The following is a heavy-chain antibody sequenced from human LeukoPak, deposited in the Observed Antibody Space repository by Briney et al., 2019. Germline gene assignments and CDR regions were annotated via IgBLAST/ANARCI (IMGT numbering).Heavy chain of an antibody. D-gene: IGHD5-18*01. J-gene: IGHJ4*02. Sequence: GASVKVSCKASGYTFTSYYMHWVRQAPGQGFEWMGIINPSGGSTSYAQKFQGRVTMTRDTSTSTVYMELSSLRSEDTAVYYCARARGAAMVIDYWGQGTLVTVSS. CDR1: GYTFTSYY. CDR2: INPSGGST. V-gene: IGHV1-46*01. CDR3: ARARGAAMVIDY.